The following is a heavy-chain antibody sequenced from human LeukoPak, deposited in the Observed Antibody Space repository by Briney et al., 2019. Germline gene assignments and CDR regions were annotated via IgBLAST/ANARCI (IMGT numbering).Heavy chain of an antibody. D-gene: IGHD6-19*01. J-gene: IGHJ6*03. V-gene: IGHV4-59*11. Sequence: NPSETLSLTCTVSGGSISSHYWSWIRQPPGKGLEWIGYIYYSGSTNYNPSLKSRVTISVDTSKNQFSLKLSSVTAADTAVYYCARGRRDRAVAGLYYYYYMDVWGKGTTVTVSS. CDR3: ARGRRDRAVAGLYYYYYMDV. CDR1: GGSISSHY. CDR2: IYYSGST.